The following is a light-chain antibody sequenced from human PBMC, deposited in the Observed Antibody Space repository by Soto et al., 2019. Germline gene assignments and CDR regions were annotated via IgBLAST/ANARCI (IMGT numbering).Light chain of an antibody. Sequence: QYVLTQPPSVSGAPGQRVTISCTGSTDDIGAGSDVHWYQQLPGTAPKLLIYANSNRPSGVPDRFSGSKSGTSASLAITGLQAEDEADYYCQSYDSSLSVLVFGGGTKVTDL. CDR1: TDDIGAGSD. J-gene: IGLJ2*01. CDR2: ANS. CDR3: QSYDSSLSVLV. V-gene: IGLV1-40*01.